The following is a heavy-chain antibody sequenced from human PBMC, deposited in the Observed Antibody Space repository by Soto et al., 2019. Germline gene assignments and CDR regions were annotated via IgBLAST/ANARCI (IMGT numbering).Heavy chain of an antibody. CDR3: ARETGYSSGWYVY. Sequence: SVKVSCKASGGTFSSYAISWVRQAPGQGLEWMGGIIPIFGTANYAQKFQGRVTITADESTSTAYMELSSLRSEDTAVYYCARETGYSSGWYVYWGQGTLVTVSS. V-gene: IGHV1-69*13. J-gene: IGHJ4*02. CDR2: IIPIFGTA. CDR1: GGTFSSYA. D-gene: IGHD6-19*01.